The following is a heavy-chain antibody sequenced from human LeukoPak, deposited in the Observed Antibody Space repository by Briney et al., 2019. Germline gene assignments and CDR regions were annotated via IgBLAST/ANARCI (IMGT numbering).Heavy chain of an antibody. D-gene: IGHD1-26*01. Sequence: ASVKVSCKASGYTFTSCYKHWVRQAPGQGLEWMGIINPSGGSTSYAQKFQGRVTMTRDTSTSTVYMELSSLRSEDTAVYYCARDLAGATICDYWGQGTLVTVSS. CDR2: INPSGGST. V-gene: IGHV1-46*01. CDR1: GYTFTSCY. CDR3: ARDLAGATICDY. J-gene: IGHJ4*02.